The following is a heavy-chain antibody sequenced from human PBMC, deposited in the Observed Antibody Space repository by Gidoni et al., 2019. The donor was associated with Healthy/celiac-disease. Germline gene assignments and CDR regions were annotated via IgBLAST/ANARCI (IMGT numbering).Heavy chain of an antibody. CDR3: AVSYYDILTGYYSTDQIDY. V-gene: IGHV1-46*01. J-gene: IGHJ4*02. D-gene: IGHD3-9*01. CDR1: GYTFTSYY. Sequence: QVQLVQSGAEVKKPGASVKVSCKASGYTFTSYYMNWVRQAPGQGLEWMGIINPSGGSTSYAQKFQGRVTMTRDTSTSTVYMELSSLRSEDTAVYYCAVSYYDILTGYYSTDQIDYWGQGTLVTVSS. CDR2: INPSGGST.